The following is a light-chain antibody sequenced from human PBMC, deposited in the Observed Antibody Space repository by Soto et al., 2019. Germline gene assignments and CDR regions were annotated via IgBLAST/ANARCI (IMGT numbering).Light chain of an antibody. CDR1: RNILYSSNNKNY. CDR3: QQYYSAPLT. J-gene: IGKJ4*01. V-gene: IGKV4-1*01. Sequence: DIVMTKSPASLAFSLGGRAAINCKSSRNILYSSNNKNYLAWYQQKPGQPPKLLIYWSSTRESGVPDRFSGSGSGTDFTLTISSLQAEDVAVYYCQQYYSAPLTFGGGTKVEIK. CDR2: WSS.